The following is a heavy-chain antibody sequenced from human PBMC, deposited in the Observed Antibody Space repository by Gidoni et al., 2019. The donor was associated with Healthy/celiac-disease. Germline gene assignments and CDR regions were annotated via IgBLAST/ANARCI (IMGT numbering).Heavy chain of an antibody. CDR3: ARDWRPIHGFDY. V-gene: IGHV4-59*01. CDR2: IYYSGST. CDR1: GGSISSYY. Sequence: QVQLQESGPGPVKPAETLSLTCPGSGGSISSYYLSWIRQPPGKGLEWIGYIYYSGSTNYNPSLKSRVTTSVDTSKNQFSLKLSSVTAADTAVYYCARDWRPIHGFDYWGQGTLVTVSS. D-gene: IGHD3-3*01. J-gene: IGHJ4*02.